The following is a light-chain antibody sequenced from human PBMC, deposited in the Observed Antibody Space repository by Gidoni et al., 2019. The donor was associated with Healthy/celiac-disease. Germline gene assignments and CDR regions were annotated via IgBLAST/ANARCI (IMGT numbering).Light chain of an antibody. CDR3: NARDSSGNHLV. V-gene: IGLV3-19*01. J-gene: IGLJ2*01. CDR2: GKN. Sequence: SSELTQDPAVSVALGQTVRITCQGDSLRSYYASWYQQKPRHAPVLVIYGKNNRPSGIPDRFSGSSSGNTASLTITGAQAEDEADYYCNARDSSGNHLVFGGGTKLTVL. CDR1: SLRSYY.